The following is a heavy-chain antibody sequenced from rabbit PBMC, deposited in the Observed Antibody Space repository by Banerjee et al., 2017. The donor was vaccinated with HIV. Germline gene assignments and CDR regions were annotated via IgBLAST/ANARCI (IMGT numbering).Heavy chain of an antibody. D-gene: IGHD7-1*01. CDR3: ARGGTGSDWDL. CDR1: GIDFSSYYR. V-gene: IGHV1S43*01. CDR2: IYTGSSGST. J-gene: IGHJ4*01. Sequence: QQQLEESGGGLVKPGGTLTLTCKASGIDFSSYYRMCWVRQAPGKGLELIACIYTGSSGSTYYASWVNGRFTISRSTSLNTVDLKMTSLTAADTATYFCARGGTGSDWDLWGPGALVT.